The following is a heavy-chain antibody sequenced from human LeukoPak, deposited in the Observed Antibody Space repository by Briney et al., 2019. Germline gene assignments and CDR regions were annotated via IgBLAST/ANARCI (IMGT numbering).Heavy chain of an antibody. CDR3: ARDFSTYYDFWSGGANWFDP. CDR1: GYTFTNYV. CDR2: IKAAYGHT. D-gene: IGHD3-3*01. Sequence: ASVKVSCKASGYTFTNYVLHWVRQAPGQRLEWMGWIKAAYGHTRYSQNFQGRLIITSDTSASTAYMELRSLRSDDTAVYYCARDFSTYYDFWSGGANWFDPWGQGTLVTVSS. J-gene: IGHJ5*02. V-gene: IGHV1-3*01.